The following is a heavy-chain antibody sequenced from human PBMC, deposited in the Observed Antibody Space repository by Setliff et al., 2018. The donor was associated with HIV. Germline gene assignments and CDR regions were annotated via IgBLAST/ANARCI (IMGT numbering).Heavy chain of an antibody. CDR1: GGTFSSYI. J-gene: IGHJ4*02. Sequence: ASVKVSCKASGGTFSSYITAWVRQAPGQGLEWMGGIHPIFGTTNYARDFMGRVSITVDESTNTAYMELSSLRSDDSAIYYCARGIPRGTVFGVVGYFDYWGQGTPVTVSS. CDR3: ARGIPRGTVFGVVGYFDY. D-gene: IGHD3-3*01. V-gene: IGHV1-69*13. CDR2: IHPIFGTT.